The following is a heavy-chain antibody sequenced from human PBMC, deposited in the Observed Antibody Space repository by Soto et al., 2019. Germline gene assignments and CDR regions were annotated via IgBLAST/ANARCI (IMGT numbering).Heavy chain of an antibody. J-gene: IGHJ4*02. CDR2: VYWDDDK. V-gene: IGHV2-5*02. CDR1: GFSLNSRGVG. D-gene: IGHD3-9*01. CDR3: VHRGPVDETGMGFDF. Sequence: SGPTLVNPTQTLTLTCTFSGFSLNSRGVGVGWVRQPPGKALEWLAIVYWDDDKRYRPSLRSRLSIRKDTPKNQVVLTLTNTDPVDTATYYCVHRGPVDETGMGFDFWGQGSLVTVSS.